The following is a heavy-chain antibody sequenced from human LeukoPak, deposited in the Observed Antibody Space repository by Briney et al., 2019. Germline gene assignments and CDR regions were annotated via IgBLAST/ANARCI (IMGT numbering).Heavy chain of an antibody. D-gene: IGHD2-8*01. J-gene: IGHJ4*02. V-gene: IGHV3-21*01. CDR1: GFTFSSYS. Sequence: GGSLRLSCAASGFTFSSYSMNWVRQAPGKGLEWVSSISSSSSHIYYADSVKGRFTISRDNAKNSLYLQMNSLRAEDTAVYYCAREGVFPSNTGIDYWGQGTLVTVSS. CDR3: AREGVFPSNTGIDY. CDR2: ISSSSSHI.